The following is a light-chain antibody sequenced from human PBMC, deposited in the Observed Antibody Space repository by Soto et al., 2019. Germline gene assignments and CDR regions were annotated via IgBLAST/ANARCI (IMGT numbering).Light chain of an antibody. CDR1: QSISSH. J-gene: IGKJ4*01. CDR2: DAS. CDR3: QQRSTWPLT. Sequence: EIVLTQSPATLSLSPGEIATLSCRASQSISSHLAWYQQKPGQAPRLLMYDASNRPTGILARVSRSGSGTDFTLTISSLEPEDFAVYYCQQRSTWPLTFGGGTKVEIK. V-gene: IGKV3-11*01.